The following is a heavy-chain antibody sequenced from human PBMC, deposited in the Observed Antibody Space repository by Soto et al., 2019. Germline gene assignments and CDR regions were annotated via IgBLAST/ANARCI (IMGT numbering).Heavy chain of an antibody. V-gene: IGHV1-2*02. Sequence: ASVKVSCKASGYTFTGYYVHWVREAPGQGLEWMGWINPETGGTSYAQKFQGRVTLSRDTSINTAYLEVSRLRFDDAAAYFCARERYQVISDGMDVWGQGTTVTVSS. CDR2: INPETGGT. J-gene: IGHJ6*02. CDR1: GYTFTGYY. D-gene: IGHD2-2*01. CDR3: ARERYQVISDGMDV.